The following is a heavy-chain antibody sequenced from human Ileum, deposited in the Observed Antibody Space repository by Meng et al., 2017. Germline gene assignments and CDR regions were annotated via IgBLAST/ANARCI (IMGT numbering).Heavy chain of an antibody. V-gene: IGHV4-4*02. CDR1: GGSISTKNW. J-gene: IGHJ4*02. Sequence: SETLSLTCAVSGGSISTKNWWSWVRQPPGKGLEWIGEISHSGSTNYNPSLKSRLTISLDKSNNQFSLNLNSVTAADTALYYCARDPWGQAAAGYFANWGPGTLVTVSS. CDR3: ARDPWGQAAAGYFAN. D-gene: IGHD6-13*01. CDR2: ISHSGST.